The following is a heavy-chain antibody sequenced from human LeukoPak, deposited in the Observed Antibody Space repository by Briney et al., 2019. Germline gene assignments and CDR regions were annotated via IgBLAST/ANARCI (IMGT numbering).Heavy chain of an antibody. D-gene: IGHD1-1*01. CDR2: FYYNGGT. V-gene: IGHV4-59*01. CDR3: ARENGAAGSRGPYFDY. CDR1: GGSISSYY. J-gene: IGHJ4*02. Sequence: PSETLSLTCTVSGGSISSYYWSWIRRPPGKGLEWIGYFYYNGGTNYNPSLKSRVTMSAHTSKNQLSLKLSSVTAADTAVYYCARENGAAGSRGPYFDYWGQGTLVTVSS.